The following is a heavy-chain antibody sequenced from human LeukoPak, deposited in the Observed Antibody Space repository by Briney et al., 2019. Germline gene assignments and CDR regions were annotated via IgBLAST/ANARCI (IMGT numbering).Heavy chain of an antibody. V-gene: IGHV3-30*18. J-gene: IGHJ4*02. CDR1: GFTFSSYA. CDR3: AKASLRYFDWFSDY. D-gene: IGHD3-9*01. Sequence: GRSLRLSCAASGFTFSSYAMHWIRQAPGKGLEWVAVISYDGSNKYYADSVKGRFAISRDNSRNTLHLQMNSLRAEDTAVYSCAKASLRYFDWFSDYWGQGTLVTVSS. CDR2: ISYDGSNK.